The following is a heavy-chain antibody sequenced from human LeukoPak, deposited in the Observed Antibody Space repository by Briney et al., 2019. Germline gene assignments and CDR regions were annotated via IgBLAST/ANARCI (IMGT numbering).Heavy chain of an antibody. V-gene: IGHV4-30-4*07. Sequence: SQTLSLTCAVSGGFINIGGYSWSWIRQPPGKGLEWIGYIHYSGGITYYNPSLKSRVTISVDTSKNQFSLSLSSVTAADTAVYYCAAYCSSTSCYRRNFDYWGQGTLVTVSS. CDR1: GGFINIGGYS. CDR2: IHYSGGIT. J-gene: IGHJ4*02. D-gene: IGHD2-2*02. CDR3: AAYCSSTSCYRRNFDY.